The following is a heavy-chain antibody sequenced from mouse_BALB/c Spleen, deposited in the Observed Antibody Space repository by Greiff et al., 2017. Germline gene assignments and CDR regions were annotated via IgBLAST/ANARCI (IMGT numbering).Heavy chain of an antibody. V-gene: IGHV5-12-2*01. Sequence: DVQLVESGGGLVQPGGSLKLSCAASGFTFSSYTMSWVRQTPEKRLEWVAYISNGGGSTYYPDTVKGRFTISRDNAKNTLYLQMSSLKSEDTAMYYCARHRPDYFDYWGQGTTLTVSS. CDR2: ISNGGGST. CDR1: GFTFSSYT. CDR3: ARHRPDYFDY. J-gene: IGHJ2*01.